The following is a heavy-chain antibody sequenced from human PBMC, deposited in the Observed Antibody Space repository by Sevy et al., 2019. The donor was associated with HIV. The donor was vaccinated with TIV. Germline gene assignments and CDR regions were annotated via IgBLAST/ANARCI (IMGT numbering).Heavy chain of an antibody. J-gene: IGHJ6*02. V-gene: IGHV3-53*01. CDR2: IYSGGST. Sequence: GGSLRLSCAASGFTVSSNYMSWVRQAPGKGLECVSVIYSGGSTYYADSVQGRFTISMDNSKNTLYLQMNSLRAEDTAVYYCARPGILEWYGMDVWGQGTTVTVSS. CDR3: ARPGILEWYGMDV. D-gene: IGHD3-3*01. CDR1: GFTVSSNY.